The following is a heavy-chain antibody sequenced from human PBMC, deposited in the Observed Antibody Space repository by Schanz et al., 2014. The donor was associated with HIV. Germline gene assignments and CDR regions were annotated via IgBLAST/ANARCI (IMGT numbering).Heavy chain of an antibody. CDR1: GYTFTSYG. CDR2: ISAYNGNT. Sequence: QVQLLQSGPEVKRPGASVTVSCKTSGYTFTSYGINWVRQAPGQGLEWMGWISAYNGNTNYAQKLQGRVTMTTDTATSTAYMDLRSLRSDDTAVYYCARVSEAGGFRHWGQGTLVTVSS. V-gene: IGHV1-18*01. D-gene: IGHD3-10*01. CDR3: ARVSEAGGFRH. J-gene: IGHJ4*02.